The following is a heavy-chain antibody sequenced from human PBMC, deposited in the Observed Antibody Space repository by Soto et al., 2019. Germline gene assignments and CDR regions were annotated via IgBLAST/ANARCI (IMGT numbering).Heavy chain of an antibody. J-gene: IGHJ4*02. CDR1: GFTFSNYA. Sequence: EVQLLESGGGLVQPGGSLRLSCAASGFTFSNYAVTWVGQAPGKGLEWVSTISGSGGSTYYADSEKGRFTISRDNSKNTLYMQMDSERAEDTVVDYGAKDQGSSWYEIDSWGQGTLVTVSS. CDR2: ISGSGGST. CDR3: AKDQGSSWYEIDS. V-gene: IGHV3-23*01. D-gene: IGHD6-13*01.